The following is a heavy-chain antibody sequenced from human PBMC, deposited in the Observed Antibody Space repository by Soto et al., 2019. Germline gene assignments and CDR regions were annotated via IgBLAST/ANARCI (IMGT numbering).Heavy chain of an antibody. CDR1: GYTFTSYG. D-gene: IGHD3-22*01. CDR2: ISAYNGNT. CDR3: ATHYYDSSGYYSGAFDI. V-gene: IGHV1-18*01. Sequence: QVQLVQSGAEVKKPGASVKVSCKASGYTFTSYGISWVRQAPGQGLEWMGWISAYNGNTNYAQKLQGRVTMTTDTPTSTAYMELRSLRSDDTAVYYCATHYYDSSGYYSGAFDIWGQGTMVTVSS. J-gene: IGHJ3*02.